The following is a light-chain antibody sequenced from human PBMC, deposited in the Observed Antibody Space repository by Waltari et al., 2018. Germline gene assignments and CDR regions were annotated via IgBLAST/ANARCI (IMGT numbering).Light chain of an antibody. CDR2: VNGDGSH. CDR3: QTGGHGTWV. J-gene: IGLJ3*02. Sequence: QQQERGPVYLMKVNGDGSHSRGDGIPVRFSGSSSGAERYLTISSLQSEDEADYYCQTGGHGTWVFGGGTKLTVL. V-gene: IGLV4-69*01.